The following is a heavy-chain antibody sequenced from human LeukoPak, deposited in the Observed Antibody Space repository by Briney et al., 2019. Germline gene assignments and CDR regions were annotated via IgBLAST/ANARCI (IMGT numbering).Heavy chain of an antibody. CDR1: GDSISGEY. CDR2: IYSSGST. Sequence: SETLSLTCTVSGDSISGEYWNWIRQPAGKGLDWIGRIYSSGSTNYNPSLRSRIIMSVDTSKNQFTLKLSSVTAADTAVYYCARSLMDEAAAWGQGILVTVSS. CDR3: ARSLMDEAAA. V-gene: IGHV4-4*07. J-gene: IGHJ4*02. D-gene: IGHD6-13*01.